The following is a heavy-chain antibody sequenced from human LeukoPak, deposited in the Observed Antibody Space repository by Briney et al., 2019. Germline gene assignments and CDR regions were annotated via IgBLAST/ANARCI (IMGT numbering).Heavy chain of an antibody. CDR3: ADLGYND. Sequence: GGSLRLSCVACGFTFSGYDIHWVRQAPGKGLEWVTLISYDGSNKYYADSVKGRFTISRDNAKNSLYLQMNSLRVEDTAVYYCADLGYNDGGQGTLVTVSS. CDR1: GFTFSGYD. D-gene: IGHD2-15*01. CDR2: ISYDGSNK. V-gene: IGHV3-30*03. J-gene: IGHJ4*02.